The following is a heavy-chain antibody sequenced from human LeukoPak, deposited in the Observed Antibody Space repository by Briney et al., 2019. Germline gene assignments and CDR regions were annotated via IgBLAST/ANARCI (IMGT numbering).Heavy chain of an antibody. V-gene: IGHV3-30*01. Sequence: GGSLRLSCAASGFIFSNYAMHWVRQAPGKGLEWVAVISYDGSNKYYADSVKGRFTISRDNSKNTLYLQMNSLRAEDTAVYYCARDPAVRGVIILDYWGQGTLVTVSS. D-gene: IGHD3-10*01. CDR3: ARDPAVRGVIILDY. J-gene: IGHJ4*02. CDR1: GFIFSNYA. CDR2: ISYDGSNK.